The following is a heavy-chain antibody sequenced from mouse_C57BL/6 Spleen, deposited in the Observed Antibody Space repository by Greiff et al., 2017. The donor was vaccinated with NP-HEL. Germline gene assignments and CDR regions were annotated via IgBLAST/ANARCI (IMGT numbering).Heavy chain of an antibody. CDR3: ARRNGYDDAMDY. V-gene: IGHV1-80*01. J-gene: IGHJ4*01. D-gene: IGHD2-2*01. Sequence: VQLQQSGAELVKPGASVKISCKASGYAFSSYWMNWVKQRPGKGLEWIGQIYPGDGDTNYNGKFKGKATLTADKSSSTAYMQLSSLTSEDSAVYFCARRNGYDDAMDYWGQGTSVTVSS. CDR1: GYAFSSYW. CDR2: IYPGDGDT.